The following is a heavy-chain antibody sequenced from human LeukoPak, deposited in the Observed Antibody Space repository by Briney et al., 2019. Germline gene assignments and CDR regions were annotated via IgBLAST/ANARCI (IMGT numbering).Heavy chain of an antibody. J-gene: IGHJ4*02. CDR2: ISSRGSTI. V-gene: IGHV3-48*03. Sequence: PGGSLRLSCEASGFSLSSYEMNWVRQAPGKGLEWVSHISSRGSTIYYADSVKGRFTISRDNAKNSLYLQMNSLRAEDTAVYYCARYGGNGVDYWGRGTLVTVSS. CDR3: ARYGGNGVDY. D-gene: IGHD4-23*01. CDR1: GFSLSSYE.